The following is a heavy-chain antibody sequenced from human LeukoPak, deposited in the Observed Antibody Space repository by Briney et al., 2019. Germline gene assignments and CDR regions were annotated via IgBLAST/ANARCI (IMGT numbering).Heavy chain of an antibody. CDR3: ARGGGDY. V-gene: IGHV3-7*01. CDR1: GFTFGDYW. CDR2: IKQDGSDK. Sequence: TGGSLRLSCVASGFTFGDYWMTWVRQAPGKGLEWVANIKQDGSDKKYVDSVKGRFTISRDNAKNSLYLQMDSLRDEDTAVYYCARGGGDYWGQGTLVTVTS. D-gene: IGHD1-26*01. J-gene: IGHJ4*02.